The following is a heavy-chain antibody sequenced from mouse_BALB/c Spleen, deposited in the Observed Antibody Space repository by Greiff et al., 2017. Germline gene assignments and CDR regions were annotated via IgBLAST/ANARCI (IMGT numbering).Heavy chain of an antibody. V-gene: IGHV1-18*01. CDR1: GYTFTDYN. J-gene: IGHJ1*01. CDR2: INPNNGGT. CDR3: ARSYYGSSSGYFDV. D-gene: IGHD1-1*01. Sequence: EVQLQQSGPELVKPGASVKIPCKASGYTFTDYNMDWVKQSHGKSLEWIGDINPNNGGTIYNQKFKGKATLTVDKSSSTAYMELRSLTSEDTAVYYCARSYYGSSSGYFDVWGAGTTVTVSS.